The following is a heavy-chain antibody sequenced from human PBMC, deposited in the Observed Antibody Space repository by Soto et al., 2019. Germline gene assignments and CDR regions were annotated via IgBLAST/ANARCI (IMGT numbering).Heavy chain of an antibody. CDR2: MNPGSGDT. CDR3: ARMESFGSLNWFDP. Sequence: ASVKVSCKASGYTFTNNDVSWVRQATGQGLEWMGWMNPGSGDTGYAQKFQGRVTMTRDISIATAYMELNSLTSEDTAIYYCARMESFGSLNWFDPWGQGALVTVSS. J-gene: IGHJ5*02. D-gene: IGHD5-18*01. V-gene: IGHV1-8*02. CDR1: GYTFTNND.